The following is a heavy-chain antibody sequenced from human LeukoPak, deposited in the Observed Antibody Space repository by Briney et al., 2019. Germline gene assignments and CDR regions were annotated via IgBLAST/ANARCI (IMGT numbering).Heavy chain of an antibody. D-gene: IGHD1-1*01. CDR1: GFTFNTYA. V-gene: IGHV3-23*01. CDR2: ISGSGGST. Sequence: GGSLRLSCAASGFTFNTYAMTWVRQAPGKGLEWVSGISGSGGSTYYADSVKGRFTISRDNSKNTLYLQMNSLRAEDTAVYYCATQFRTTVTTPSDYWGQGTLVTVSS. J-gene: IGHJ4*02. CDR3: ATQFRTTVTTPSDY.